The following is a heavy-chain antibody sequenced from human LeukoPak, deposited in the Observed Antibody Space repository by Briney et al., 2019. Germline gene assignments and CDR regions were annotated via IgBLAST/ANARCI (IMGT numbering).Heavy chain of an antibody. V-gene: IGHV3-73*01. J-gene: IGHJ4*02. CDR1: GFTFSGSA. Sequence: GGSLKLSCAASGFTFSGSAMHRVRQASGKGLEWVGRIRSRANSYATAYAASVKGRFTISRDDSKNTAYLQMNSLKTEDTAVYYCTSPAGISDYWGQGTMVTVSS. D-gene: IGHD3-10*01. CDR3: TSPAGISDY. CDR2: IRSRANSYAT.